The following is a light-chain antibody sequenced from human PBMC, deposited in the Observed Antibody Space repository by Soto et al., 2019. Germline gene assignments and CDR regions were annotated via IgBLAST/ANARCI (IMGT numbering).Light chain of an antibody. CDR3: SSYTSSSTRV. CDR1: SSDVGGYNY. J-gene: IGLJ1*01. Sequence: QSVLTQPPSVSGAPGQRVSISCTGTSSDVGGYNYVSWYQQHPGKAPKLMIYEVSNRPSGVSNRFSGSKSGNTASLTISGLQAEDEGDYYCSSYTSSSTRVFGTGTKVTVL. CDR2: EVS. V-gene: IGLV2-14*01.